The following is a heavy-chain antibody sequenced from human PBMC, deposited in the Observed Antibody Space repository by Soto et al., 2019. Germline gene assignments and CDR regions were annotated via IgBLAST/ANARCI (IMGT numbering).Heavy chain of an antibody. CDR2: IYYSGST. CDR1: GGSISSSSYY. Sequence: SETLSLTCTVSGGSISSSSYYWGWIRQPPGKGLEWIGSIYYSGSTYYNPSLKSRVTISVDTSKNQFSLKLSSVTAADTAVYYCARPQSIAAPHEGWFDPWGQGTLVTVSS. V-gene: IGHV4-39*01. D-gene: IGHD6-6*01. J-gene: IGHJ5*02. CDR3: ARPQSIAAPHEGWFDP.